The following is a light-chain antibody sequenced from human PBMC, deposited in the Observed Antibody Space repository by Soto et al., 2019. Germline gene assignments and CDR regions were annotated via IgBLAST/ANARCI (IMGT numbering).Light chain of an antibody. CDR3: SSYAGSNNWV. J-gene: IGLJ3*02. Sequence: QSALTQPPSASGSPGQSVTISCTGTSSDVGGYNYVSWYQQHPGKAPKAMIYEVSKRPSGVPDRFSGSKSGNTASLTVSGLQAEDEADYYCSSYAGSNNWVFGGGTKVTVL. CDR1: SSDVGGYNY. CDR2: EVS. V-gene: IGLV2-8*01.